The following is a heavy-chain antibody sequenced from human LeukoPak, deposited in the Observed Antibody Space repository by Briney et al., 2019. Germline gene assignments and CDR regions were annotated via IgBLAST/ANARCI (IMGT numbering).Heavy chain of an antibody. CDR3: ARAPWAYGNYVHAFDI. D-gene: IGHD4-11*01. CDR1: GGSFRGDYY. J-gene: IGHJ3*02. CDR2: IYSGGRI. V-gene: IGHV4-39*07. Sequence: ASETLSLTCTVSGGSFRGDYYWAWIRQPPGKGLEWIGSIYSGGRIYYNPSLKSRVSISIDTSNNDLSPKVTSVTAADTAGYYCARAPWAYGNYVHAFDIWGQGTMVTVSS.